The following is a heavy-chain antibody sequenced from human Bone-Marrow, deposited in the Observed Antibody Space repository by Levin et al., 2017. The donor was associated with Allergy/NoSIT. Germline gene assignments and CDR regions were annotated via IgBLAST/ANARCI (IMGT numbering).Heavy chain of an antibody. Sequence: ASVKVSCKASGDIFTNYGITWVRQAPGQGLEWMGWISAYNGNTRFTQKFQGRLTMTRDTSTSTAYMQLRGLRSDDTAVYYCASESLADYGLDNYYGMDVWGQGTTVTVSS. CDR2: ISAYNGNT. V-gene: IGHV1-18*01. D-gene: IGHD4-17*01. CDR1: GDIFTNYG. CDR3: ASESLADYGLDNYYGMDV. J-gene: IGHJ6*02.